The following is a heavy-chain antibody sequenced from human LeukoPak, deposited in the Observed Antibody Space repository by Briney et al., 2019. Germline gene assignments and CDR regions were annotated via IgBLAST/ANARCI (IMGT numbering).Heavy chain of an antibody. J-gene: IGHJ4*02. CDR1: GFTFRSFE. V-gene: IGHV3-48*03. CDR3: ASFYDSSGRDY. Sequence: PGGSLRLSCAASGFTFRSFEMNWVRQAPGKGLEWLSYIGTIGSPIYYADSVKGRFTIPRDNARNSLCLQMNSLRVEDTAVYYCASFYDSSGRDYWGQGTLVTVSS. D-gene: IGHD3-22*01. CDR2: IGTIGSPI.